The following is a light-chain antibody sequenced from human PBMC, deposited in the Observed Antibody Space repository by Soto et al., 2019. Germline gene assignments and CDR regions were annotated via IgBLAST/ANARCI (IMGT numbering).Light chain of an antibody. CDR3: QQYRNWTRT. CDR1: QSVDIN. J-gene: IGKJ1*01. V-gene: IGKV3-15*01. CDR2: GAS. Sequence: EIVLTQSPATLSVSPGDRVTLSCRASQSVDINLAWYQQRPGQAPRLLVYGASTKSTDMPGRFSGRGSGTEFTLTINNLQSEDFAVYYCQQYRNWTRTFGQGTKVEIK.